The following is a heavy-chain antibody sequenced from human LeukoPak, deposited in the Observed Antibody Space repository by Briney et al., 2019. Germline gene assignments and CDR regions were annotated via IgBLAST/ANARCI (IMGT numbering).Heavy chain of an antibody. V-gene: IGHV1-2*02. CDR3: ARDRRQLYSSGWYYFDY. D-gene: IGHD6-19*01. Sequence: ASVKVSCKASGYTFTGYYMHWVRQAPGQGLEWMGWINPNSGGTNYAQKFQGRVTMTRDTSISSAYMELSRLRSDDAAVYYCARDRRQLYSSGWYYFDYWGQGTLVTVSS. J-gene: IGHJ4*02. CDR1: GYTFTGYY. CDR2: INPNSGGT.